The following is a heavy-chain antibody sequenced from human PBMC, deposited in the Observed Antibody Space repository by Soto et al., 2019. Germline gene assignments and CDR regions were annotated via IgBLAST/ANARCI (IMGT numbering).Heavy chain of an antibody. D-gene: IGHD3-22*01. CDR1: GFTVSSNY. J-gene: IGHJ4*02. CDR2: IYSGGTT. Sequence: EVQLVESGGGLIQPGGSLRLSCAASGFTVSSNYMNWVRQTPGKGLEWVSVIYSGGTTYYADSVRGRFTISRDISKNTLYLQMNSLRAEDTAVYYCARFQHTSAYYPSVFFDWWGQGTLVTVSS. V-gene: IGHV3-53*01. CDR3: ARFQHTSAYYPSVFFDW.